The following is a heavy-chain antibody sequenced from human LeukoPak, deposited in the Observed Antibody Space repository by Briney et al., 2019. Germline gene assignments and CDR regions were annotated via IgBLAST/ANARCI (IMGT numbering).Heavy chain of an antibody. V-gene: IGHV3-23*01. CDR3: ARPGPIAVGANMRVYSYYYMDV. Sequence: GGALKLSCASSGFTFSSYAMGWVRPGPGEGLEWVSASSGRGCSTCHEDSGKGRFTTSRDNTKNKLYLQMDRLRAEDKDVYYCARPGPIAVGANMRVYSYYYMDVWGKGTTVTVSS. CDR1: GFTFSSYA. D-gene: IGHD6-19*01. CDR2: SSGRGCST. J-gene: IGHJ6*03.